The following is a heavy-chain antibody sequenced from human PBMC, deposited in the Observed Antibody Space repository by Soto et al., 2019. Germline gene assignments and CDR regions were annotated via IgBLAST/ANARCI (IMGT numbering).Heavy chain of an antibody. Sequence: EVQLAESGGGMVQPGGSLRLSCVASGFTFSSYDMHWVRQDTGKGLEYVSSISSNGGTTYYGNSVKGRFTISRDNSKNTLYHQMVSLRAEDMAVYYCVTRVSGNYDYWGQGTLVTVSS. CDR2: ISSNGGTT. J-gene: IGHJ4*02. D-gene: IGHD1-7*01. CDR3: VTRVSGNYDY. V-gene: IGHV3-64*01. CDR1: GFTFSSYD.